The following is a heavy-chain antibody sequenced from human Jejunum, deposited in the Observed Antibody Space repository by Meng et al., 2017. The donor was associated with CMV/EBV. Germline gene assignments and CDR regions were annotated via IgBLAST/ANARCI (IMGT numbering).Heavy chain of an antibody. V-gene: IGHV3-21*01. CDR1: YS. J-gene: IGHJ4*02. D-gene: IGHD2-2*01. CDR2: SSDTSRYI. Sequence: YSLNWVRQAPGKGLEWVASSSDTSRYIYYGDSMQGRFTISRDNARSSLFLQMNSLRAEDTAVYYCARVERFCSSTSCYGPYYFANWGQGTLVTVSS. CDR3: ARVERFCSSTSCYGPYYFAN.